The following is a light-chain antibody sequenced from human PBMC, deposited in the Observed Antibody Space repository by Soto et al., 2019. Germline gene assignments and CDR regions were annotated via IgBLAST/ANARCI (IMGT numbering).Light chain of an antibody. CDR3: QQYDSYPWT. Sequence: DIQMTQSPSALSASVVDRVTITCRASESVSSWLAWYQQKPGKAPKLLISEASNLKSGAPSTFSGSGSGTEFTLTISSLQPDDFATFYCQQYDSYPWTFGQGTKVEIK. J-gene: IGKJ1*01. CDR1: ESVSSW. V-gene: IGKV1-5*03. CDR2: EAS.